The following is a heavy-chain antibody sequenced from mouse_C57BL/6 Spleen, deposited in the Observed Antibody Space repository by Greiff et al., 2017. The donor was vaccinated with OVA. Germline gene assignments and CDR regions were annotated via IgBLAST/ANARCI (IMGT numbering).Heavy chain of an antibody. CDR3: TREDYDYPHYFDY. D-gene: IGHD2-4*01. Sequence: ESGAELVRPGASVTLSCKASGYTFTDYEMHWVKQTPVHGLEWIGAIDPETGGTAYNQKFKGKAILTADKSSSTAYMELRSLTSEDSAVYYCTREDYDYPHYFDYWGQGTTLTVSS. V-gene: IGHV1-15*01. CDR2: IDPETGGT. CDR1: GYTFTDYE. J-gene: IGHJ2*01.